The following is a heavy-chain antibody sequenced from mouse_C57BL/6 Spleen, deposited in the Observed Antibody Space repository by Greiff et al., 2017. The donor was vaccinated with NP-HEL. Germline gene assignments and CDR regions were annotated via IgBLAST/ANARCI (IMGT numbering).Heavy chain of an antibody. D-gene: IGHD2-4*01. CDR2: ISSGGSYT. J-gene: IGHJ2*01. CDR3: AGDYDDYFDY. V-gene: IGHV5-6*01. CDR1: GFTFSSYG. Sequence: EVMLVESGGDLVKPGGSLKLSCAASGFTFSSYGMSWVRQTPDKRLEWVATISSGGSYTYYPDSVKGRFTISRDNAKNTLYLQMSSLKSEDTAMYYCAGDYDDYFDYWGQGTTLTVSS.